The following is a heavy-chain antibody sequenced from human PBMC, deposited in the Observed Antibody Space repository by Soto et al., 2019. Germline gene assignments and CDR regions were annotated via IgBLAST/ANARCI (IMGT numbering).Heavy chain of an antibody. V-gene: IGHV4-4*02. CDR2: IYHSGST. D-gene: IGHD6-13*01. CDR1: GDSISSSKW. Sequence: SETLPLTCAVSGDSISSSKWWRCVRQPPGKGLEWIGEIYHSGSTNYNPSLKSRVIISVDKSKNQFSLKLSSVTVADTAVYYCARGERQQERDYWGKGTLVPVS. J-gene: IGHJ4*02. CDR3: ARGERQQERDY.